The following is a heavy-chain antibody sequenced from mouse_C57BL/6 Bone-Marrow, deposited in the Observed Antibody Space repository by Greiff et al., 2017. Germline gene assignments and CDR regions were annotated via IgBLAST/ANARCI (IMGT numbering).Heavy chain of an antibody. Sequence: QVQLQQPGAELVMPGASVKLSCKASGYTFTSYWMHWVKQRPGQGLEWIGEIDPSDSYTNYNQKFKGKSTLTVDKSSSTAYMQLSSLTSEDSAVYYCASYDYDGEFAYWGQGTLVTVSA. CDR3: ASYDYDGEFAY. CDR1: GYTFTSYW. V-gene: IGHV1-69*01. J-gene: IGHJ3*01. CDR2: IDPSDSYT. D-gene: IGHD2-4*01.